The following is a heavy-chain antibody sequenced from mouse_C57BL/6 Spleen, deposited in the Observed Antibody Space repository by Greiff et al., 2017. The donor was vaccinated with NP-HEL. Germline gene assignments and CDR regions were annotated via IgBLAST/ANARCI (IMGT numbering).Heavy chain of an antibody. V-gene: IGHV7-3*01. CDR3: ARVPTGTDYFDY. Sequence: EVQRVESGGGLVQPGGSLSLSCAASGFTFTDYYMSWVRQPPGKALEWLGFIRNKANGYTTEYSASVKGRFTISRDNSQSILYLQMNALRAEDSATYYCARVPTGTDYFDYWGQGTTLTVSS. CDR2: IRNKANGYTT. J-gene: IGHJ2*01. D-gene: IGHD4-1*02. CDR1: GFTFTDYY.